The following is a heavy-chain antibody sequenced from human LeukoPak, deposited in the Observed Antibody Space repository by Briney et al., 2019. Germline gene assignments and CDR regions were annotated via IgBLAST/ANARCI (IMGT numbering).Heavy chain of an antibody. J-gene: IGHJ6*03. Sequence: ASVKVTCKASRYTFTGHYMHWVRQAPGQGLEWMGWINPNSGDTNYAQKFQGRVTVTRDTSISTAYMELSGLTSDDTAVYYCARTAYQFGTYFYYMDVWGTGTTVTVSS. CDR3: ARTAYQFGTYFYYMDV. CDR2: INPNSGDT. CDR1: RYTFTGHY. D-gene: IGHD2-21*01. V-gene: IGHV1-2*02.